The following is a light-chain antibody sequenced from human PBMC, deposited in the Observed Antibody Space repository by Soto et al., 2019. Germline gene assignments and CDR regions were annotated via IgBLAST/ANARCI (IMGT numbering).Light chain of an antibody. Sequence: QLVLTQSPSASASLGASVKLTCTLSSGHSSYAIAWHQQQPEKGPRYLMKLNSDGSHSKGDGIPDRFSGSSSGAERYLTISSLQSEDEADYYCQTWGTGIRVFGTGTKPTVL. CDR3: QTWGTGIRV. CDR1: SGHSSYA. V-gene: IGLV4-69*01. CDR2: LNSDGSH. J-gene: IGLJ1*01.